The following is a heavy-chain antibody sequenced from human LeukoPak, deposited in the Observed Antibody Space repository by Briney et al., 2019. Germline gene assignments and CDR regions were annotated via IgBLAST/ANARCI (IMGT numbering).Heavy chain of an antibody. D-gene: IGHD5-18*01. CDR2: IKQDGSEK. CDR3: VRDRDSYGRRADH. CDR1: GFTFITYW. Sequence: GALRLSCSASGFTFITYWMSWVRQAPGEGLEGVANIKQDGSEKNYVDSVKGRFIISRDNVENSLYLQMNSLRVEDTAVYYCVRDRDSYGRRADHWGQGTLVTVAS. V-gene: IGHV3-7*01. J-gene: IGHJ4*02.